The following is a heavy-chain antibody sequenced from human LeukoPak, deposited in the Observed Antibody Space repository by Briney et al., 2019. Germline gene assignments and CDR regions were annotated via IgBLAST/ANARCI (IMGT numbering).Heavy chain of an antibody. CDR2: ISGSGGST. V-gene: IGHV3-23*01. Sequence: GGSLRLSCAASGFSFTSFAMTWVRQAPGKGLEWVSAISGSGGSTYYADSVKGRFTISRDNSKNTLYLQMNSLRAEDTAVYYCAKVPKRAYSSGWPSWGQGTLVTVSS. CDR3: AKVPKRAYSSGWPS. D-gene: IGHD6-19*01. J-gene: IGHJ4*02. CDR1: GFSFTSFA.